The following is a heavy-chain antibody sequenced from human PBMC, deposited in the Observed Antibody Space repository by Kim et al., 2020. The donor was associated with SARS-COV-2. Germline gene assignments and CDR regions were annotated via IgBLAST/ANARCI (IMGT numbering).Heavy chain of an antibody. J-gene: IGHJ4*02. Sequence: GSTSYAQKFQGRVTMTRDTSTSTVYMELSSLRSEDTAVYYCACLAEHSDYWGQGTLVTVSS. CDR3: ACLAEHSDY. CDR2: GST. V-gene: IGHV1-46*01. D-gene: IGHD3-16*01.